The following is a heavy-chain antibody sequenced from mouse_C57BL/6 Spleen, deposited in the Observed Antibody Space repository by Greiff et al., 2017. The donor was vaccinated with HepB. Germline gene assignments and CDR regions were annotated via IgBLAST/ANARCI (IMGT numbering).Heavy chain of an antibody. CDR2: IYPGSGNT. J-gene: IGHJ3*01. Sequence: QVQLQQSGPELVKPGASVKISCKASGYSFTSYYIHWVKQRPGQGLEWIGWIYPGSGNTKYHEKFKGKATLTADPSSSTAYMQLSSLTSEDSAVYYCAAYYDYEGFAYWGQGTLVTVSA. D-gene: IGHD2-4*01. CDR3: AAYYDYEGFAY. V-gene: IGHV1-66*01. CDR1: GYSFTSYY.